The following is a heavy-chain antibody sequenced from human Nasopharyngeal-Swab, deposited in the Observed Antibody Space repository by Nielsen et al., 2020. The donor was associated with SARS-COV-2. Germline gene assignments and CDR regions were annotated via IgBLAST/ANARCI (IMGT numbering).Heavy chain of an antibody. CDR1: GYNFTSYY. CDR3: ARVSQYGRVMDFNY. Sequence: SVKVSCKASGYNFTSYYIHWVRQAPGQGLEWMGILNPSDGSTSSAQKFQGRVTMTRDPSTSTVYMALSSLRSEDTAVYYCARVSQYGRVMDFNYLGQGTLVTVSS. V-gene: IGHV1-46*01. J-gene: IGHJ4*02. CDR2: LNPSDGST. D-gene: IGHD2-8*01.